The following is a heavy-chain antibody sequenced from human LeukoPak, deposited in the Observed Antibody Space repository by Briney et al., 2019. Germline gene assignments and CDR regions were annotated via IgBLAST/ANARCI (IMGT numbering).Heavy chain of an antibody. CDR3: ARASGSSAVPFAY. CDR2: ISPSSGTT. Sequence: ASVKVSCEASGYTFTSNYMHWVRQAPGHGRGGMGVISPSSGTTSYAQKFHGRVTMTRDTSTSTLYMELSSLTHEDTAVYYCARASGSSAVPFAYWGQGTLVPVSS. J-gene: IGHJ4*02. D-gene: IGHD3-10*01. CDR1: GYTFTSNY. V-gene: IGHV1-46*01.